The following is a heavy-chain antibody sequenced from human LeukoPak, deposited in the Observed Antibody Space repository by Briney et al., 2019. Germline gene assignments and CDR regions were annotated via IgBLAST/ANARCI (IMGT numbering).Heavy chain of an antibody. J-gene: IGHJ6*03. CDR1: GDTFSSYY. V-gene: IGHV1-46*01. CDR3: ARVAIWFGELLSSDYYYMDV. D-gene: IGHD3-10*01. CDR2: INPSGGST. Sequence: ASVKVSCKASGDTFSSYYMHWVRQAPGQGLEWMGIINPSGGSTNYAQKLQGRVTMTTDTSTSTAYMELRSLRSDDTAVYYCARVAIWFGELLSSDYYYMDVWGKGTTVTVSS.